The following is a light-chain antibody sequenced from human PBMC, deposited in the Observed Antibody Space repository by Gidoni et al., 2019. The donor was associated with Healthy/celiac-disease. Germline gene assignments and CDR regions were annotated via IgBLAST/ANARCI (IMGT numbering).Light chain of an antibody. CDR2: AAS. CDR3: QQSYSTMYT. CDR1: QSISSY. V-gene: IGKV1-39*01. J-gene: IGKJ2*01. Sequence: DIQMTQTPSSLSASVGDRVTITCRASQSISSYLNWSQQKPGKAPKLLIYAASSLHSGVPSRFSGSGSWTDFTLTISCLQPEDFAPYSCQQSYSTMYTFGPGTKLEIK.